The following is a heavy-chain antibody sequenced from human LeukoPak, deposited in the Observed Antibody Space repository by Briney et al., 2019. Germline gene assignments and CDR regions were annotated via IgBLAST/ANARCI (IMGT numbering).Heavy chain of an antibody. V-gene: IGHV3-30*02. CDR1: GFTFSSYG. J-gene: IGHJ6*03. Sequence: PGGSLRLSCAASGFTFSSYGMHWVRQAPGKGLEWVAFIRYDGSNKYYADSVKGRFTISRDNSKNTLYLQVNSLRAEDTAVYYCAKALYSSSYYYYMDVWGKGTTVTVSS. CDR3: AKALYSSSYYYYMDV. D-gene: IGHD6-6*01. CDR2: IRYDGSNK.